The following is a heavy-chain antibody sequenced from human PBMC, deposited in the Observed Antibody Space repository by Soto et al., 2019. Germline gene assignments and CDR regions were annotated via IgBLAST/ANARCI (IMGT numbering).Heavy chain of an antibody. CDR2: IYYSGST. J-gene: IGHJ5*02. CDR3: ASSDSSSFTGWFDP. CDR1: GGSISSSTYY. D-gene: IGHD6-6*01. Sequence: LSLTCTVSGGSISSSTYYWDWIRQPPGKGLEWIGSIYYSGSTYYNPSLKGRVTVSVDTSKNQFSLKLSSVTAADTAVYYCASSDSSSFTGWFDPWGQGTLVTVSS. V-gene: IGHV4-39*01.